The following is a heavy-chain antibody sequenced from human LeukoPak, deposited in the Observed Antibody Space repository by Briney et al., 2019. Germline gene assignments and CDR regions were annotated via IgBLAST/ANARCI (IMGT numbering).Heavy chain of an antibody. CDR2: ISGSGATT. J-gene: IGHJ4*02. CDR1: GFTVSTYY. D-gene: IGHD1-7*01. V-gene: IGHV3-23*01. CDR3: ARDSGNHWNYADYFDY. Sequence: GGSLRLSCAASGFTVSTYYMTWVRQAPGKGLEWVSAISGSGATTYYADSVKGRFTVSRDNSKDTLYLQMNSLRAEDTAVYYCARDSGNHWNYADYFDYWGQGTLVTVSS.